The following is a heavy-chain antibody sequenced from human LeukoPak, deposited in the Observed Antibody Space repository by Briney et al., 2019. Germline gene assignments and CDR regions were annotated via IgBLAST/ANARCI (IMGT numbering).Heavy chain of an antibody. V-gene: IGHV4-59*01. CDR1: GGSISSYY. J-gene: IGHJ4*02. CDR2: IYYSGST. D-gene: IGHD6-13*01. Sequence: PSETLSLTCTVSGGSISSYYWSWIRQPPGKGLEWIGCIYYSGSTNYNPSLKSRVTISVDTSKNQFSLKLSSVTAADTAVYYCARTPHFWQQLAGEVPYFDYWGQGTLVTVPS. CDR3: ARTPHFWQQLAGEVPYFDY.